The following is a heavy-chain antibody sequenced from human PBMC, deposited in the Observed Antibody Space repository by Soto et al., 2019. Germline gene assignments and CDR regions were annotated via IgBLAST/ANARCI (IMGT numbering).Heavy chain of an antibody. Sequence: QVQLQESGPGLVKPSQTLSLTCTVSGASINSGGYYWSWIRQLPGKGLEWVGYIYFSGSTYYNPSLESRVTISLDTSQNQFSLNLSSVTVADTAVYYRASGNAWEVLLAYWGQGTLVTVSS. V-gene: IGHV4-31*03. CDR2: IYFSGST. J-gene: IGHJ4*02. D-gene: IGHD1-26*01. CDR1: GASINSGGYY. CDR3: ASGNAWEVLLAY.